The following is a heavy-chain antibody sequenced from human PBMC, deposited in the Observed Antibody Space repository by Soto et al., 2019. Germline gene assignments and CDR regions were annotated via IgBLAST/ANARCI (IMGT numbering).Heavy chain of an antibody. J-gene: IGHJ5*02. Sequence: PSETLSLTCTVSGGSISSGDYYWSWIRQPPGKGLEWIGYIYYSGSTYYNPSLKSRVTISVDTSKNQFSLKLSSVTAADTAVYYCARAGYSSGWYKGNWFDPWGQGTLVTVSS. CDR1: GGSISSGDYY. V-gene: IGHV4-30-4*01. CDR2: IYYSGST. CDR3: ARAGYSSGWYKGNWFDP. D-gene: IGHD6-19*01.